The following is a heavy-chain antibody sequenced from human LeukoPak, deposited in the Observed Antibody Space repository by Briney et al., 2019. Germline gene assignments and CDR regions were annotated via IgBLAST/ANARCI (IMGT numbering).Heavy chain of an antibody. CDR1: GFTFSDHY. V-gene: IGHV3-33*08. CDR3: ARARRKTGNYYYYYGMDV. CDR2: IWYDGSNK. D-gene: IGHD7-27*01. J-gene: IGHJ6*02. Sequence: PGGSLRLSCAASGFTFSDHYMDWVRQAPGKGLEWVAVIWYDGSNKYYADSVKGRFTISRDNSKNTLYLQMNSLRAEDTAVYYCARARRKTGNYYYYYGMDVWGQGTTVTVSS.